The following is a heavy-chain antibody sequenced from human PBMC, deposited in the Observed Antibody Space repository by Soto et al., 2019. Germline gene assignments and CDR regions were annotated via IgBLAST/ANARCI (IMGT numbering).Heavy chain of an antibody. CDR3: ARDGSGYDFIYYYYYGMDV. V-gene: IGHV3-20*04. CDR2: INWNGGST. CDR1: GFPFDDYG. D-gene: IGHD5-12*01. J-gene: IGHJ6*02. Sequence: GGSLRLSCAASGFPFDDYGMSWVRQAPGKGLERVSGINWNGGSTGYADSVKGRFTISRDNAKNSLYLQMNSLRAEDTALYYCARDGSGYDFIYYYYYGMDVWGQGTTVTVSS.